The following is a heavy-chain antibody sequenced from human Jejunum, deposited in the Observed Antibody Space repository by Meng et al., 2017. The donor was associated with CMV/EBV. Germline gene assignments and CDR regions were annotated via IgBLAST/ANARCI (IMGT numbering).Heavy chain of an antibody. CDR3: ARSHDSYHSGRTGIF. D-gene: IGHD3-10*01. CDR2: IKEDGSEK. CDR1: AFPFNNYW. Sequence: AFPFNNYWLPWVRQAPGKGPEWVANIKEDGSEKNYLDSVKGRFTISRDNAKSSLYLQMNSLRVEDTAVYHCARSHDSYHSGRTGIFWGQGTLVTVSS. V-gene: IGHV3-7*01. J-gene: IGHJ4*02.